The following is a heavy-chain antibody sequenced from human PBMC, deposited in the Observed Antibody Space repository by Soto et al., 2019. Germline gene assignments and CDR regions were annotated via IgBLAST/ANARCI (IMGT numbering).Heavy chain of an antibody. CDR2: IRSKANSYAT. D-gene: IGHD3-22*01. J-gene: IGHJ4*02. V-gene: IGHV3-73*01. Sequence: GGCLRLSCAASGFTFSGSAMHWVRQASGKGLEWVGRIRSKANSYATAYAASVKGRFTISRDDSKNTAYLQMNSLKTEDTAVYYCTRHGTADYYDSSGYFNDYYFDYWGQGTLVTVSS. CDR3: TRHGTADYYDSSGYFNDYYFDY. CDR1: GFTFSGSA.